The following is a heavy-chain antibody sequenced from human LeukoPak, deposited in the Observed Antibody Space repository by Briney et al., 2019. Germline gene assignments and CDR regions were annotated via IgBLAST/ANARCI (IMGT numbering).Heavy chain of an antibody. J-gene: IGHJ4*02. Sequence: PGGSLRLSCAASGFTFSIYWMHWVRQAPGKGLVWVSRISSEGSSTTYADSVKGRFTISRDNAKDTLYLQMNSLRAEDTAVYYCARVQNTYHYDSSGYVYYWGQGTLVTVSS. CDR1: GFTFSIYW. D-gene: IGHD3-22*01. V-gene: IGHV3-74*01. CDR3: ARVQNTYHYDSSGYVYY. CDR2: ISSEGSST.